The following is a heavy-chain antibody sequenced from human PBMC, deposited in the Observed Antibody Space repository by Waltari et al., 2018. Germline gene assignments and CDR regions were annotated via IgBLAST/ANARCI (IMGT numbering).Heavy chain of an antibody. CDR3: ATAVGGNMEFDS. CDR1: AYTFSTYG. D-gene: IGHD6-19*01. V-gene: IGHV1-18*01. J-gene: IGHJ4*01. CDR2: ISAHDGNT. Sequence: QVHLVQSGAEVKTPWASVKVSCKASAYTFSTYGLTWVRQAPGQGLEWLGWISAHDGNTNYAPSLQDRVTLTTDTSTYTAYMELNSLRPDDTAVYYCATAVGGNMEFDSWGHGSLVTVSS.